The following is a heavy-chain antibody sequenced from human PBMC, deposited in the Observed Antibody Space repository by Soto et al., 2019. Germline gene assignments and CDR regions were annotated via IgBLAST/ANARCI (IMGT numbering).Heavy chain of an antibody. CDR1: GFTFSSYG. CDR3: AKSSGYSSGWYPPYYYYGMDV. V-gene: IGHV3-30*18. J-gene: IGHJ6*02. CDR2: ISYDGSNK. Sequence: GGSLRLSCAASGFTFSSYGMHWVRQAPGKGPEWVAVISYDGSNKYYADSVKGRFTISRDNSKNTLYLQMNSLRAEDTAVYYCAKSSGYSSGWYPPYYYYGMDVWGQGTTVTVSS. D-gene: IGHD6-19*01.